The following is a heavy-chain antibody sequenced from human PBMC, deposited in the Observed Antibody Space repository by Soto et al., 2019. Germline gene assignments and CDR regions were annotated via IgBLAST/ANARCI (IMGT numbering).Heavy chain of an antibody. CDR1: GFTFSSYA. J-gene: IGHJ6*02. V-gene: IGHV3-23*01. CDR2: ISGSGGST. Sequence: EVQLLESGGGLVQPGGSLRLSCAASGFTFSSYAMSWVRQAPGKGLEWVSAISGSGGSTYYPDSVKGRFTISRDTSKTTLYLQMTSLRAEDTAVYYCASASREYYYYGIDVWGQGTTVSVSS. CDR3: ASASREYYYYGIDV.